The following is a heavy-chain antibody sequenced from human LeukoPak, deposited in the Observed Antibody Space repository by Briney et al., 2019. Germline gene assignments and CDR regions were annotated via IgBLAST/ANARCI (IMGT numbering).Heavy chain of an antibody. CDR3: ARHGVYNRYFDL. CDR2: IYYSGST. Sequence: KPSETLSLTCTVSGGSISTSNSYWGWIRQPPGKGLEWIGSIYYSGSTYYNPSLKSRVTISIDTSKNQFSLKLSSVTAADTAVYYCARHGVYNRYFDLWGRGTLVTVSS. V-gene: IGHV4-39*01. D-gene: IGHD1-14*01. J-gene: IGHJ2*01. CDR1: GGSISTSNSY.